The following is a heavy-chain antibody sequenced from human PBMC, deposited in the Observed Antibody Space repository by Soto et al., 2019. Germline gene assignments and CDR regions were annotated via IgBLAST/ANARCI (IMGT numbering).Heavy chain of an antibody. Sequence: QVQLVQSGAEVKKPGASVKVSCKASGYTFTSYGISWLRQAPGQGLEWMGWISAYNGNTNYAQKLQGRVTMTTDTSTRTAYMERRSLSSDDTAVYYCAREGDYDILTGYYIIHYYYGRDVWGQGTTVTVSS. CDR3: AREGDYDILTGYYIIHYYYGRDV. CDR2: ISAYNGNT. CDR1: GYTFTSYG. D-gene: IGHD3-9*01. V-gene: IGHV1-18*01. J-gene: IGHJ6*02.